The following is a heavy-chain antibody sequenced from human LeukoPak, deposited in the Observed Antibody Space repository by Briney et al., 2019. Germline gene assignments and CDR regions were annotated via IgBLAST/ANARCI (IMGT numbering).Heavy chain of an antibody. J-gene: IGHJ4*02. V-gene: IGHV1-69*05. CDR1: GGTFSSYA. CDR3: ASLDCSGGSCYYVY. CDR2: IIPIFGTA. Sequence: SVKVSCKASGGTFSSYAISWVRQAPGQGLEWMGRIIPIFGTANYAQKFQGRVTITTDESMSTAYMELSSLRSEDTAVYYCASLDCSGGSCYYVYWGQGTLVTVSS. D-gene: IGHD2-15*01.